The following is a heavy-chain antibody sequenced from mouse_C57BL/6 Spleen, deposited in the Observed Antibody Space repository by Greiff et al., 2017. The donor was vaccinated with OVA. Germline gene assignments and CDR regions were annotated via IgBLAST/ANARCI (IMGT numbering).Heavy chain of an antibody. V-gene: IGHV1-69*01. CDR1: GYTFTSYW. CDR3: ASTAQATSDAMDY. CDR2: IDPSDSYT. J-gene: IGHJ4*01. D-gene: IGHD3-2*02. Sequence: QVQLKQPGAELVMPGASVKLSCKASGYTFTSYWMHWVKQRPGQGLEWIGEIDPSDSYTNYNQKFKGKSTLTVDKSSSTAYMQLSSLTSEDSAVYYCASTAQATSDAMDYWGQGTSVTVSS.